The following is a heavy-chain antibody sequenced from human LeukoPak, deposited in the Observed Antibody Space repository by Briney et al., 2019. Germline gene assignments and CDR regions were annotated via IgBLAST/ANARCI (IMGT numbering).Heavy chain of an antibody. CDR3: AREAYYDFWSGFPHGAFGI. D-gene: IGHD3-3*01. J-gene: IGHJ3*02. Sequence: ASVKASCKASGYTFTSYVISWVRQAPGQELKWMGWISAYNGNTNSAQKLQGRVTMTTDTSTSTAYMELMSLRSDDTAVYDCAREAYYDFWSGFPHGAFGIWGQGTMVTVSS. V-gene: IGHV1-18*01. CDR2: ISAYNGNT. CDR1: GYTFTSYV.